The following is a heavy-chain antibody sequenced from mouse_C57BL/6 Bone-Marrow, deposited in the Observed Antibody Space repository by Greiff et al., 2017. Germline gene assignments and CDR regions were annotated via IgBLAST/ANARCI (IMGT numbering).Heavy chain of an antibody. Sequence: QVQLKQPGAELVMPGASVKLSCKASGYTFTSYWMHWVKQRPGQGLEWIGEFDPSDSYTNYNQKFKGKSTLTVDKSSSTAYMQLSSLTSEDSAVYYCATLYYFDYWGQGTTLTVSS. CDR3: ATLYYFDY. V-gene: IGHV1-69*01. CDR1: GYTFTSYW. CDR2: FDPSDSYT. J-gene: IGHJ2*01.